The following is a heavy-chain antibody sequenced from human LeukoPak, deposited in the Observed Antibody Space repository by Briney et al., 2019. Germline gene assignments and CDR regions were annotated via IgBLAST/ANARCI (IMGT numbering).Heavy chain of an antibody. CDR2: ISSSGYSS. CDR3: ARARSSYGYGDAFDI. Sequence: GGSLRLSCAASGFTFGFYTMNWVRQAPGKGLEWVSYISSSGYSSYYADSVKARFTVSRDNSKNTLYLQMNSLRAEDTAVYYCARARSSYGYGDAFDIWGQGTMVTVSS. J-gene: IGHJ3*02. CDR1: GFTFGFYT. V-gene: IGHV3-48*01. D-gene: IGHD5-18*01.